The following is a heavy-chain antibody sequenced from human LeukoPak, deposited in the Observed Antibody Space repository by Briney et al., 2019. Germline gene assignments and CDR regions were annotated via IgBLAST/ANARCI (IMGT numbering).Heavy chain of an antibody. CDR2: ISYDGSNK. D-gene: IGHD1-14*01. V-gene: IGHV3-30*04. Sequence: PGRSLRLSCAASGFTFSSYAMHWVRQAPGKGLEWVAVISYDGSNKYYADSVKGRFTISRDNSKNTLYLQMNSLRAEDTAVYYCARVRYNKYYYYGMDVWGQGTTVTVSS. CDR3: ARVRYNKYYYYGMDV. CDR1: GFTFSSYA. J-gene: IGHJ6*02.